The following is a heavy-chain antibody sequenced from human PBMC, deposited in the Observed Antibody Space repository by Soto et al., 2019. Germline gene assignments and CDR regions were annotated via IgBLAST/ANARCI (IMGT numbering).Heavy chain of an antibody. J-gene: IGHJ4*02. Sequence: QVQLVQSGAEVKKPGSSVKVSCKASGGTFSSYTISWVRQAPGQGLEWMGRIIPILGIANYAQKFQGRVTINADKSTCTAYMGLSSLRSEDTAVYYCARAVAGYGAHYWGQGTLVTVSS. CDR2: IIPILGIA. V-gene: IGHV1-69*02. D-gene: IGHD6-13*01. CDR3: ARAVAGYGAHY. CDR1: GGTFSSYT.